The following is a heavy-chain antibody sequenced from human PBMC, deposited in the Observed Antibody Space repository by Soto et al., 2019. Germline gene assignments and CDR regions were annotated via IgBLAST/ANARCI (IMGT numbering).Heavy chain of an antibody. CDR1: RGSISSGGYY. CDR2: IYYSGST. D-gene: IGHD3-16*01. V-gene: IGHV4-31*03. CDR3: ARDREGIMTFDY. J-gene: IGHJ4*02. Sequence: SETLSLTCTVSRGSISSGGYYWSWIRQHPGKGLEWIGYIYYSGSTYYNPSLKSRVTISVDTSKNQFSLKLSSVTAADTAVYYCARDREGIMTFDYWGQGTLVTVS.